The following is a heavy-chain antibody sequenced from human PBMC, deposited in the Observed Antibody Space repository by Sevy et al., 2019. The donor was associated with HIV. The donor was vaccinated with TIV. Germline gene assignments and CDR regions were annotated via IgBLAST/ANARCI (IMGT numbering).Heavy chain of an antibody. V-gene: IGHV3-48*01. CDR2: ISSSSSTI. D-gene: IGHD6-13*01. Sequence: GSLRLSCAASGFTFSSYSMNWVRQAPGKGLEWVSYISSSSSTIYYADSVKGRFTISRDNAKNSLYLQMNSLRAEDTAVYYCARAQGSRSGGGMDVWGQGTTVTVSS. CDR1: GFTFSSYS. CDR3: ARAQGSRSGGGMDV. J-gene: IGHJ6*02.